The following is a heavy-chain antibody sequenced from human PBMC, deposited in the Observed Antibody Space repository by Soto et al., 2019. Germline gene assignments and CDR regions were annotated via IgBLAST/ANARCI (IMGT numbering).Heavy chain of an antibody. V-gene: IGHV4-38-2*02. Sequence: PSETLSLTCTVSGYSISSGDHWAWIRQPPGKGLEWLGRVHYSGNTYYNPSLKSRLTISVDKSKNQFSLNLSSVTAADTAVYYCARQDRVVAEGRWFDPWGQGTLVTVSS. CDR3: ARQDRVVAEGRWFDP. J-gene: IGHJ5*02. CDR2: VHYSGNT. CDR1: GYSISSGDH. D-gene: IGHD2-15*01.